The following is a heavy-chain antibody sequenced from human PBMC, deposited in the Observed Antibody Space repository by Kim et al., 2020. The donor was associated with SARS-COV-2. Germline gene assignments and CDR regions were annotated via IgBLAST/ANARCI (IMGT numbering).Heavy chain of an antibody. CDR1: GYTFTGYY. V-gene: IGHV1-2*06. CDR2: INPNSGGT. D-gene: IGHD1-26*01. Sequence: ASVKVSCKASGYTFTGYYMHWVRQAPGQGLEWMGRINPNSGGTNYAQKFQGRVTMTRDTSISTAYMELSRLRSDDTAVYYCARLVGRSGSYLLDYWGQGTLVTVSS. CDR3: ARLVGRSGSYLLDY. J-gene: IGHJ4*02.